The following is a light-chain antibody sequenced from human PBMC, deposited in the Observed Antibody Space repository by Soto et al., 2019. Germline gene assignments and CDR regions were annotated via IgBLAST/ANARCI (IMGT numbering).Light chain of an antibody. J-gene: IGLJ3*02. CDR2: DVS. Sequence: QSALTQPRSVSGSPGQSVTISCTGTSSDVGGYNYVSWYQQHPGKAPKLMIYDVSKRPSWVADRFSGSKSGNTSSLTISGLAVDDEADYYSCSYAGSYTVWVFGGGTKPTVL. V-gene: IGLV2-11*01. CDR3: CSYAGSYTVWV. CDR1: SSDVGGYNY.